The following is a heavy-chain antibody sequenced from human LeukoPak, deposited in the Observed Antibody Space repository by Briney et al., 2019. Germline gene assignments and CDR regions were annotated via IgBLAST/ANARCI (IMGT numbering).Heavy chain of an antibody. V-gene: IGHV3-23*01. D-gene: IGHD2-15*01. CDR2: IGDSGGST. CDR3: AKSRGGEGH. CDR1: GFTFSNYA. Sequence: GGSLRLSCAASGFTFSNYAMSWVRQAPGKGLEWASTIGDSGGSTYYADSVRGRFTISRDNFKNTLYLQMNSLRAEDTAVYYCAKSRGGEGHWGQGALVTVSS. J-gene: IGHJ4*02.